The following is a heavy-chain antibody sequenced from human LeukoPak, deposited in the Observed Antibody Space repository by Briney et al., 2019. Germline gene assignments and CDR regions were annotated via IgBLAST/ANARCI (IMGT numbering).Heavy chain of an antibody. V-gene: IGHV3-48*03. CDR1: GFTFSSYE. J-gene: IGHJ4*02. Sequence: GGSLRLSCAASGFTFSSYEMNWVRQAPGKGLEWVSYISSSGSTIYYADSVKGRFTISRDNAKNSLYLQMNSLRAEDTAVYYCARDPGDYVFDDWGQGTLVTVSS. D-gene: IGHD4-17*01. CDR3: ARDPGDYVFDD. CDR2: ISSSGSTI.